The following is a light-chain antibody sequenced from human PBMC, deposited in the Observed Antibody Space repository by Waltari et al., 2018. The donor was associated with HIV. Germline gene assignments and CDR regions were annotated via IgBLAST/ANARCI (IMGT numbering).Light chain of an antibody. Sequence: QSALTQPASVSGSPGQSITISCTGTNSDIGGYNYVSWYQQHPGKAPKLLIYEVTHRPSWISYRSSGSKSGNTASMTISGLQAEDEADYYCSSYTTTTTILFGGGTKVTVL. V-gene: IGLV2-14*01. CDR3: SSYTTTTTIL. J-gene: IGLJ3*02. CDR1: NSDIGGYNY. CDR2: EVT.